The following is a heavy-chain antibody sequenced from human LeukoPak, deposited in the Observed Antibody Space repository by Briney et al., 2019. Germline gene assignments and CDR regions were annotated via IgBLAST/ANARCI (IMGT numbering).Heavy chain of an antibody. Sequence: GRSLRLSCEDSGFIFSSYAMAWGRQAPGKGLDWVSVIGASGAETYYSDSAKCRFTVSRDNSKDTLFLHMSSLRAEDTAVYFCATRPRDSSGYYLGAFDAWGQGTTVTVSS. V-gene: IGHV3-23*01. CDR3: ATRPRDSSGYYLGAFDA. J-gene: IGHJ3*01. CDR2: IGASGAET. D-gene: IGHD3-22*01. CDR1: GFIFSSYA.